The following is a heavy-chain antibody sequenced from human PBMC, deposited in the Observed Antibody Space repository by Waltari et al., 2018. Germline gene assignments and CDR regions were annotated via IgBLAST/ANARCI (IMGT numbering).Heavy chain of an antibody. CDR3: ARDHSSGWPYYFDY. CDR1: GSTFSSTG. CDR2: IWYDGSNK. V-gene: IGHV3-33*01. D-gene: IGHD6-19*01. Sequence: QVQLVASGGGVVPPGRSLRLYCAASGSTFSSTGMHWVRQAPGKGLEWVAVIWYDGSNKYYADSVKGRFTISRDNSKNTLYLQRNSLRAEDTAVYYCARDHSSGWPYYFDYWGQGTLVTVSS. J-gene: IGHJ4*02.